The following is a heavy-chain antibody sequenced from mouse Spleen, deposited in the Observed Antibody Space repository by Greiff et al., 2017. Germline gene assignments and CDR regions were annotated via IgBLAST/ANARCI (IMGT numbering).Heavy chain of an antibody. Sequence: VQRVESGAELVRPGSSVKISCKASGYAFSSYWMNWVKQRPGQGLEWIGQIYPGDGDTNYNGKFKGKATLTADKSSSTAYMQLSSLTSEDSAVYFCARGYGEDYWGQGTTLTVSS. V-gene: IGHV1-80*01. CDR2: IYPGDGDT. D-gene: IGHD3-1*01. CDR1: GYAFSSYW. CDR3: ARGYGEDY. J-gene: IGHJ2*01.